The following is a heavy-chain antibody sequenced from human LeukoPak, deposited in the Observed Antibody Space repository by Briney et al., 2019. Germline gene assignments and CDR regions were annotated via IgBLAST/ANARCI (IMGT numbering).Heavy chain of an antibody. J-gene: IGHJ3*02. V-gene: IGHV3-48*03. CDR2: ISSSGSTI. Sequence: GGSLRLSCAASGFTFSSYEMNWVRQAPGKGLEWVSYISSSGSTIYYADPVKGRFTISRDNAKNSLYLQMNSLRAEDTAVYYCASSQRTSGSGENDAFDIWGQGTMVTVSS. D-gene: IGHD3-10*01. CDR1: GFTFSSYE. CDR3: ASSQRTSGSGENDAFDI.